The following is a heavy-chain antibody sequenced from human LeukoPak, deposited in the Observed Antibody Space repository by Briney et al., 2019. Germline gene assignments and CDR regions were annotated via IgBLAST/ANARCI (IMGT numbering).Heavy chain of an antibody. J-gene: IGHJ6*04. V-gene: IGHV4-4*02. D-gene: IGHD3-10*01. CDR3: VREVPLGDGYYYYGMDV. CDR2: IYHSGST. CDR1: GGSISSSNW. Sequence: PSETLSLTCAVSGGSISSSNWWSSVRQPPGKGLEWIWEIYHSGSTNYNPSLKSRVTISVDKSKNQFSLKLSSVTAADTAVYYCVREVPLGDGYYYYGMDVWGKGTTVTVSS.